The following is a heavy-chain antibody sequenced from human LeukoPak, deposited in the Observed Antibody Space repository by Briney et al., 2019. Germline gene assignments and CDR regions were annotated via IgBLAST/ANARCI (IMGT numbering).Heavy chain of an antibody. V-gene: IGHV3-23*01. D-gene: IGHD3-22*01. CDR3: ARDPYYDSSGYPEY. CDR1: GFTFSSYA. J-gene: IGHJ4*02. CDR2: ITGSGGTA. Sequence: PGQSLRLSCAASGFTFSSYAMSWVRQAPGKGLEWVSGITGSGGTAHHADSVKGRFTISRDNSKNTLYLQMNSLRAEDTAVYFCARDPYYDSSGYPEYWGQGTLVTVSS.